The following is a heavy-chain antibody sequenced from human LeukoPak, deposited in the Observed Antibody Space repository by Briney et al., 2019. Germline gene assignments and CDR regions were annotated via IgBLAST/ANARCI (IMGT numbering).Heavy chain of an antibody. D-gene: IGHD6-13*01. CDR1: GFTFSSYA. J-gene: IGHJ4*02. V-gene: IGHV3-30*04. CDR2: ISYDGSNK. CDR3: ARDRGSSWYFGPPGPFDY. Sequence: GGSLRLSCAASGFTFSSYAMHWVRQAPGKGLEWVAVISYDGSNKYYADSVKGRFTISRDDSKNTLYLQMNSLRAEDTAVYYCARDRGSSWYFGPPGPFDYWGQGTLVTVSS.